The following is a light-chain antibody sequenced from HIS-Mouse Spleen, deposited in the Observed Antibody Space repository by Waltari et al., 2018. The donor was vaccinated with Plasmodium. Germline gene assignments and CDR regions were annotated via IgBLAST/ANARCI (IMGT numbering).Light chain of an antibody. CDR3: QAWDSSTVV. J-gene: IGLJ2*01. Sequence: SYELTQPPSVAVSPGQPASIACAGDKLGYKYACWYQQKPGQSPVLVIYQDSNTPLGIPARFSGPHSANTATLTVSGTQAMDEADYYCQAWDSSTVVFGGGTKLTVL. V-gene: IGLV3-1*01. CDR1: KLGYKY. CDR2: QDS.